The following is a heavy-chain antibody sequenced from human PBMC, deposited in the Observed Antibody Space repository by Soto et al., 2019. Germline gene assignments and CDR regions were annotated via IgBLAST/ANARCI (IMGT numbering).Heavy chain of an antibody. D-gene: IGHD2-8*01. J-gene: IGHJ6*02. V-gene: IGHV5-51*01. CDR3: ARQGSNGAYYYYGMDV. Sequence: GESLKISCKCSGYRFSSYWIAWVRQIPGKGLEWMGIIYPGDSDTRYSPSFQGQVTMSVDKSNSAAYLHWSSLKASDTAMYYCARQGSNGAYYYYGMDVWGQGTTVTVSS. CDR1: GYRFSSYW. CDR2: IYPGDSDT.